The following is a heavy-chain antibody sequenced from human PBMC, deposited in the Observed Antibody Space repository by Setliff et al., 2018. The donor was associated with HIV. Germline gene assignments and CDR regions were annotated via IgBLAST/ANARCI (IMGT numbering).Heavy chain of an antibody. CDR2: ISSDGSDK. Sequence: PGGSLRLSCAASGFTFSKYYMNWVRQAPGKGLEWVAVISSDGSDKYYADSVKGRFTISRDNSKNTLYLQMNSLRAEDTAVYYCARDRFPQSNIFGAWYFDLWGRGTLVTVSS. CDR1: GFTFSKYY. V-gene: IGHV3-30*01. J-gene: IGHJ2*01. D-gene: IGHD3-10*02. CDR3: ARDRFPQSNIFGAWYFDL.